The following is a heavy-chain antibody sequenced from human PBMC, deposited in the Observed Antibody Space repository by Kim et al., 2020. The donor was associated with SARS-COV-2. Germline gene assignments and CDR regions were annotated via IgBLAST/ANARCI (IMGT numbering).Heavy chain of an antibody. J-gene: IGHJ4*02. D-gene: IGHD2-2*02. CDR3: ARERRYCSSTSCYTGFWPDY. CDR2: IKHSGST. Sequence: SETLSLTCAVYGGSFSGYYWSWIRQPPGKGLEWIGEIKHSGSTNYNPSLKSRVTISVDTSKNQFSLKLSSVTAADTAVYYCARERRYCSSTSCYTGFWPDYWGQGTLVTVSS. CDR1: GGSFSGYY. V-gene: IGHV4-34*01.